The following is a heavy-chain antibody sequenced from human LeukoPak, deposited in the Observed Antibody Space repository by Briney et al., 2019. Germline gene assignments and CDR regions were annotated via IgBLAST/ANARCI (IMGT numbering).Heavy chain of an antibody. CDR3: AREAYSHYGFDY. D-gene: IGHD4-11*01. V-gene: IGHV3-21*01. Sequence: GGSLRLYCAASGFTFSDYTMNWVRQAPGKGLEWVSSLSSTGHYVYYADSVRGRLTISRDNANNSLSLQMSSLRAEDTAVYYCAREAYSHYGFDYWGQGTLVTVSS. CDR1: GFTFSDYT. CDR2: LSSTGHYV. J-gene: IGHJ4*02.